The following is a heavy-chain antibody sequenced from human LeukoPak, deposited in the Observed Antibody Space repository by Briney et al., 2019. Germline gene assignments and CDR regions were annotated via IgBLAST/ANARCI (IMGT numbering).Heavy chain of an antibody. J-gene: IGHJ2*01. D-gene: IGHD3-10*01. CDR1: GFTASTNY. Sequence: GGSLRLSCAASGFTASTNYMNWVRQAPGKGLEWVSILYSGSDTYYADSVKGRFTISRDSSKNILFLQMNNLRAEDTAVYYCARVGDHFHWYLDLWGRGTLVTVSS. V-gene: IGHV3-53*01. CDR2: LYSGSDT. CDR3: ARVGDHFHWYLDL.